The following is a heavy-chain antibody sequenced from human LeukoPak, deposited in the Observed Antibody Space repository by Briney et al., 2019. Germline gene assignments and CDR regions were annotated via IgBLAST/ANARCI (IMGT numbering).Heavy chain of an antibody. CDR3: ARLASGSYGPLTPFDY. CDR1: GGSISSYY. CDR2: IYYSGST. Sequence: SETLSLTCTVSGGSISSYYWSWIRQPPGKGLEWIGDIYYSGSTNYNPPLKSRVTISVDTSKNQFSLRLSSVTAADTAVYYSARLASGSYGPLTPFDYWGQGTLVTVSS. J-gene: IGHJ4*02. D-gene: IGHD1-26*01. V-gene: IGHV4-59*08.